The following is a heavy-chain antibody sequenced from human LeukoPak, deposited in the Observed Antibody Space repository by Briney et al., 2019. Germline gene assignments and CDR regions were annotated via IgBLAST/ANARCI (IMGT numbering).Heavy chain of an antibody. CDR3: AREVGGSAFDI. CDR2: IYSGGST. D-gene: IGHD3-16*01. Sequence: PGGSLRLSCAASGFTVSSNYMSWDRQAPGKGLEWVSIIYSGGSTYYADSVKGRFTISRHNSKNTLYLQMNSLRAEDTAVYYCAREVGGSAFDIWGQGTMVTVSS. J-gene: IGHJ3*02. CDR1: GFTVSSNY. V-gene: IGHV3-53*04.